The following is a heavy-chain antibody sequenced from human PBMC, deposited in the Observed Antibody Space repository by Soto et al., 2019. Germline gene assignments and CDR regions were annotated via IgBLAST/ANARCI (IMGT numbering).Heavy chain of an antibody. D-gene: IGHD7-27*01. CDR3: ARANWYFDY. J-gene: IGHJ4*02. CDR1: GGSINNHY. CDR2: IDYTGAT. Sequence: QVQLQELGPGLVKPSETLSLTCTVSGGSINNHYWSWIRQPPGEGLEWIGYIDYTGATDYSPSLASRVTLSVDTSKNQFSLKLTSLTAADTAIYFCARANWYFDYWGQGTLVIVSS. V-gene: IGHV4-59*11.